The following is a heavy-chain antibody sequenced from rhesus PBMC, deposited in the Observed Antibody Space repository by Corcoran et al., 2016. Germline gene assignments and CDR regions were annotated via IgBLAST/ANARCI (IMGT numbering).Heavy chain of an antibody. CDR2: ISSGGENT. D-gene: IGHD2-15*01. J-gene: IGHJ4*01. Sequence: EVQLVESGGGLAKPGESLRLSCAPSGFTFRSYWMHWVRQAPGKGLEWISGISSGGENTFYADSVMTRFTIFRENAKNTLYLQMNGLRGEDTAVYFCTRTSQGPPDYWGRGVLVTVSS. CDR1: GFTFRSYW. CDR3: TRTSQGPPDY. V-gene: IGHV3-14*01.